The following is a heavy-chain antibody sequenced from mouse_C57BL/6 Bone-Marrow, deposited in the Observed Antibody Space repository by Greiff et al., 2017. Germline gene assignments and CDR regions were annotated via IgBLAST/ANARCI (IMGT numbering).Heavy chain of an antibody. CDR3: AGHVLCYFGY. CDR1: GYSFTGYY. J-gene: IGHJ2*01. V-gene: IGHV1-31*01. CDR2: IYPYNGVS. Sequence: EVQLQQSGPELVKPGASVKISCKASGYSFTGYYMHWVKQSPGNILDWIGYIYPYNGVSSNNQKFKGKATLTVDKSASTADMQLRSLTSEDSAVVYYAGHVLCYFGYWGKGTTVTV.